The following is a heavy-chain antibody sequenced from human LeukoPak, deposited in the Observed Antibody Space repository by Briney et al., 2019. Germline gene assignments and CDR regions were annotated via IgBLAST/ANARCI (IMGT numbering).Heavy chain of an antibody. CDR1: GGSISTSSYY. D-gene: IGHD3-22*01. Sequence: PSETLSLTCTVSGGSISTSSYYWGWIRQPPGKGLEWIGSIYYSGSTYYNPSLKSRVTISVDTSKNQFSLKLSSVTAADTAVYYCARHYYDSSGYNNWFDPWGQGTLVTVSS. J-gene: IGHJ5*02. CDR3: ARHYYDSSGYNNWFDP. V-gene: IGHV4-39*01. CDR2: IYYSGST.